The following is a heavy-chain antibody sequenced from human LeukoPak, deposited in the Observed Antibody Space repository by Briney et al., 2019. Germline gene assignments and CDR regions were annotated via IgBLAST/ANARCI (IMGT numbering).Heavy chain of an antibody. J-gene: IGHJ5*02. V-gene: IGHV3-23*01. Sequence: GSLRLSCAASGFTFSSYAMSWVRQAPGKGLEWVSAISGSGGSTYYADSVKGRFTISRDNSKNTLYLQMNSLRAEDTAVYYCAKVEGDFWSGTNWFDPWGQGTLVTVSS. CDR2: ISGSGGST. CDR3: AKVEGDFWSGTNWFDP. D-gene: IGHD3-3*01. CDR1: GFTFSSYA.